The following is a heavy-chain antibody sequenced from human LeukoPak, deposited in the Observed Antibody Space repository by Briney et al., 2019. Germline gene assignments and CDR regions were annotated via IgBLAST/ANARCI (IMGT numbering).Heavy chain of an antibody. J-gene: IGHJ4*02. D-gene: IGHD4-17*01. Sequence: PGGSLRLSCAASGFTFSSYWMHWVRQAPGKGLVWVSRINSDGSSTSYADSVKGRFAISRDNAKNTLYLQMNSLRAEDTAVYYCARDFYGDGPLDYWGQGTLVTVSS. V-gene: IGHV3-74*01. CDR2: INSDGSST. CDR3: ARDFYGDGPLDY. CDR1: GFTFSSYW.